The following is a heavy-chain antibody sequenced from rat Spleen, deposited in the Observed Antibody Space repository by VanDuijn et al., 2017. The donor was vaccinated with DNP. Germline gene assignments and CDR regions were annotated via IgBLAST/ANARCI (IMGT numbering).Heavy chain of an antibody. CDR3: ARGNDGYFPNWYFDF. V-gene: IGHV3-1*01. D-gene: IGHD1-12*03. CDR2: ISYSGSP. J-gene: IGHJ1*01. CDR1: GYSITSNY. Sequence: EVHLQESGPGLVKPSQSLSLTCSVTGYSITSNYWGWIRQFPGNKMEYIGHISYSGSPNYNPTLKSRISITRDTSKNQFFLQLNSVTTEDTATYYCARGNDGYFPNWYFDFWGPGTMVTVSS.